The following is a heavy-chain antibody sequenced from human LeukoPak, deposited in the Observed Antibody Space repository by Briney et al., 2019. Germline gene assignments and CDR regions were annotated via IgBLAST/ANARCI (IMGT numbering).Heavy chain of an antibody. D-gene: IGHD3-10*01. CDR2: INPNSGGT. Sequence: ASVKVSCKASGYTFTGYYIHWVRQAPGQGLECVGWINPNSGGTNYAQKFQGRVTMTRDTSISTAYMELSRLRSEDTAVYYCAREEYYYGSGSYLSFYFDYWGQGTLVTVSS. V-gene: IGHV1-2*02. CDR3: AREEYYYGSGSYLSFYFDY. CDR1: GYTFTGYY. J-gene: IGHJ4*02.